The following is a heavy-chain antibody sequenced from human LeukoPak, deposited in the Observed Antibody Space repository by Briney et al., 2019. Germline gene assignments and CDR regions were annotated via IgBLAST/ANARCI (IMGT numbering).Heavy chain of an antibody. D-gene: IGHD2-21*01. CDR2: IYYSGST. CDR1: GGSISSSSYY. Sequence: SETLSLTCTVSGGSISSSSYYWGWIRQPPGKGLEWIGSIYYSGSTYYNPSLKSRVTISADTSKNQFSLKLSSVTAADTAVYYCAGAALYSYYFDYWGQGTLVTVSS. J-gene: IGHJ4*02. CDR3: AGAALYSYYFDY. V-gene: IGHV4-39*07.